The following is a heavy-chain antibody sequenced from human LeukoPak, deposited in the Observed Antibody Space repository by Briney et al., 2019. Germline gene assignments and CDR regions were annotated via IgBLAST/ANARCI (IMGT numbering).Heavy chain of an antibody. CDR2: IKQDGSEK. CDR1: GLTFSSYW. V-gene: IGHV3-7*01. Sequence: GGSLRLSCAASGLTFSSYWMSWVRQAPGKGLEWVAHIKQDGSEKYYVDSVKGRFTISRDNAKNSLYLQMNSLRAEDTAVYYCARDLATEIEMATGFDYWGQGTLVTVSS. J-gene: IGHJ4*02. CDR3: ARDLATEIEMATGFDY. D-gene: IGHD5-24*01.